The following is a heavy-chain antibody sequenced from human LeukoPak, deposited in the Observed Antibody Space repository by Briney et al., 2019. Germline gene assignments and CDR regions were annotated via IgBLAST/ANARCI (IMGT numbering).Heavy chain of an antibody. Sequence: GGSLRLSCAASGFTLNSYAMTWVRQAPGKGLEWVSHVSGSGGITYYADSVKGRFTIFRDNSKNTLYLQMNSLRADDTAVYYCAKTTAGNSSGRNPGWPVDYWGQGALVTVSS. J-gene: IGHJ4*02. D-gene: IGHD6-19*01. CDR2: VSGSGGIT. CDR1: GFTLNSYA. V-gene: IGHV3-23*01. CDR3: AKTTAGNSSGRNPGWPVDY.